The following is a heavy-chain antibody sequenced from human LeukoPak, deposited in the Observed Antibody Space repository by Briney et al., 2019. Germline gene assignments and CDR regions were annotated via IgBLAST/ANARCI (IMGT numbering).Heavy chain of an antibody. V-gene: IGHV3-7*01. J-gene: IGHJ3*02. CDR2: IKRDGSAI. Sequence: PGGSLRLSCAASGFMFSKYWMTWVRRAPGKGLEWVANIKRDGSAIHYLDSVKGRFTISRDNAKNSLYLQMDSLRAEDTAVYYCARDFNPSCGDDCYLDAFDIWGQGAMVTVSS. D-gene: IGHD2-21*01. CDR1: GFMFSKYW. CDR3: ARDFNPSCGDDCYLDAFDI.